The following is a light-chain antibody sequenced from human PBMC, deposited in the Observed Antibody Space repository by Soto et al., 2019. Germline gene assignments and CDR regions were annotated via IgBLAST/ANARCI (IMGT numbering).Light chain of an antibody. CDR2: DAS. CDR1: QSVSSY. V-gene: IGKV3-11*01. J-gene: IGKJ3*01. CDR3: QQRSNWPPEFT. Sequence: EIVLTQSPATLSLSPGERATLSCRASQSVSSYLAWYQQKPGQAPRLLIYDASNKATGIPARFSGSVSGTDFTLTISSLEPEDFAVYYCQQRSNWPPEFTFGPGTKVDIK.